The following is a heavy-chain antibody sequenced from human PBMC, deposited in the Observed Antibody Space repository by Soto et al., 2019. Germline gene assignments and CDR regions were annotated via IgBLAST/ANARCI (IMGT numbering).Heavy chain of an antibody. V-gene: IGHV3-23*01. CDR1: GFTFSSYA. CDR3: AKDNTNNYYGSGSYYNPNWFDP. Sequence: GGSLRLSCAASGFTFSSYAMSWVRQAPGKGLEWVSAISGSGGSTYYADSVKGRFTISRDNSKNTLYLQMNSLRAEDTAVYYCAKDNTNNYYGSGSYYNPNWFDPWGQGTLVTVSS. CDR2: ISGSGGST. J-gene: IGHJ5*02. D-gene: IGHD3-10*01.